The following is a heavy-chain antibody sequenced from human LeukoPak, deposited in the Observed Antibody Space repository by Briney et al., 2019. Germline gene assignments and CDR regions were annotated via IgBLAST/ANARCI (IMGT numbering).Heavy chain of an antibody. CDR1: GGSFSGYY. Sequence: PSETLSLTCAVYGGSFSGYYWSWIRQPPGKGLEWIGEINHSGSTNYNPSLKSRVTISVDTSKNQFSLKLSSVTAADTAVYYCARTGGWLRQLNYWGQGTLVTVSS. J-gene: IGHJ4*02. V-gene: IGHV4-34*01. CDR3: ARTGGWLRQLNY. D-gene: IGHD3-16*01. CDR2: INHSGST.